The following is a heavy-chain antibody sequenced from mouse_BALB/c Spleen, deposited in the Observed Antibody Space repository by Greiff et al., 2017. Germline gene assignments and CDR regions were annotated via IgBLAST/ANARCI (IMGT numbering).Heavy chain of an antibody. V-gene: IGHV1S135*01. CDR1: GYSFTDYN. D-gene: IGHD2-14*01. CDR3: VRGGTPLDY. Sequence: LVESGPELVKPGASVKVSCKASGYSFTDYNIYWVKQSHGKSLDWIGYIVPYNGGTGYNQKFRGKATLTVDKSSSTAFMHLNSLTSEDSAVYYCVRGGTPLDYWGQGTTLTVSS. CDR2: IVPYNGGT. J-gene: IGHJ2*01.